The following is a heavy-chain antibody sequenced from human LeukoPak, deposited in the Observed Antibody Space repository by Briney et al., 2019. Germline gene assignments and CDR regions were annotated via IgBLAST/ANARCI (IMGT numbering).Heavy chain of an antibody. CDR3: ASSSDCSSTSCRDY. CDR2: IIPILGIA. J-gene: IGHJ4*02. D-gene: IGHD2-2*01. CDR1: VGTFSSHT. V-gene: IGHV1-69*02. Sequence: SVKVSCKASVGTFSSHTISCVRQAPGQGLEWMGRIIPILGIANYAQKFQGRVTITADKSTSTAYMELSSLRSEDTAVYYCASSSDCSSTSCRDYWGQGTLVTVSS.